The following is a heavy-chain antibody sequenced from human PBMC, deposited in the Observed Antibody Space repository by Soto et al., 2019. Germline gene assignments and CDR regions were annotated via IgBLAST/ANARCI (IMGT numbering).Heavy chain of an antibody. J-gene: IGHJ6*02. D-gene: IGHD2-21*02. CDR2: ISGSGGST. Sequence: GGSLRLSCAASGFTFSSYAMSWVRQAPGKGLEWVSAISGSGGSTYYADSVKGRFTISRDNSKNTLYLQMNSLRAEDTAVYYCAKTYCGGDCYLFYYYGMDVWGQGTTVTVSS. V-gene: IGHV3-23*01. CDR1: GFTFSSYA. CDR3: AKTYCGGDCYLFYYYGMDV.